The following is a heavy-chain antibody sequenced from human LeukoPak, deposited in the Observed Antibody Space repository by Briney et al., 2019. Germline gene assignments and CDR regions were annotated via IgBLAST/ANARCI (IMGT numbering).Heavy chain of an antibody. D-gene: IGHD6-19*01. V-gene: IGHV4-59*01. CDR3: ARFGSGWWYNDY. CDR2: IYHTGNI. CDR1: GASITSYY. Sequence: SETLSLTCAVSGASITSYYWTWIRQPPGKGLEWIGYIYHTGNIKYNPSLNSRVTISIDTSKNQFSLKLSSVTAADTAVYYCARFGSGWWYNDYWGQGTLVTDSS. J-gene: IGHJ4*02.